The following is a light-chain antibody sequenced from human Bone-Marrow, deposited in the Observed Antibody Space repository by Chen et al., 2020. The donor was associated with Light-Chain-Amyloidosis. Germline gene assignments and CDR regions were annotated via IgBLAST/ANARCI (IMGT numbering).Light chain of an antibody. J-gene: IGLJ2*01. V-gene: IGLV3-25*03. Sequence: SYELTQPPSVSVSPGQTARITCSGDDLPTKYAYWYQQKPGQAPVLVIHRDTERPSGISERFAGYSSGTTAALTSSGVQAEDEADYHCQSGDSSGTYEVIFGGGTKLTVL. CDR3: QSGDSSGTYEVI. CDR1: DLPTKY. CDR2: RDT.